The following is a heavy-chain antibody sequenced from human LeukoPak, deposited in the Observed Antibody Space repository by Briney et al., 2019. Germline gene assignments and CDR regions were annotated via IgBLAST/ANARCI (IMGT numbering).Heavy chain of an antibody. D-gene: IGHD6-13*01. CDR2: IYYSGST. Sequence: GSLRLSCAASGFTFSSYSMNWIRQPPGKGLEWIGNIYYSGSTYYNPSLKSRVTISVDTSKNQFSLKLSSVTAADTAVYYCARDRDSSSWDAFDIWGQGTMVTVSS. CDR3: ARDRDSSSWDAFDI. V-gene: IGHV4-59*01. CDR1: GFTFSSYS. J-gene: IGHJ3*02.